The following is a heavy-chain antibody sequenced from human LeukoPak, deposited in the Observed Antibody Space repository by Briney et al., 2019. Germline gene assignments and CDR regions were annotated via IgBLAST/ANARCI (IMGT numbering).Heavy chain of an antibody. D-gene: IGHD3-10*01. CDR1: GYTVSSNY. CDR3: ARDLIEWFGELSRPV. CDR2: IYSGGST. Sequence: GGSLRLSCAASGYTVSSNYMSWVRQAPGKGLEWVSVIYSGGSTYYADSVKGRFTISRDNSKNTLYLQMNSLRAEDTAVYYCARDLIEWFGELSRPVWGQGTTVTVSS. J-gene: IGHJ6*02. V-gene: IGHV3-53*01.